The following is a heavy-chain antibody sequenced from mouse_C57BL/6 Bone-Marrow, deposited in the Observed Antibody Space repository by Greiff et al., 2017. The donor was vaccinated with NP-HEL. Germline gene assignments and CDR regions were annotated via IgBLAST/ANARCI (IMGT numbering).Heavy chain of an antibody. CDR1: GYTFTSYG. V-gene: IGHV1-64*01. J-gene: IGHJ4*01. Sequence: QVQLQQPGAELVKPGASVRLSCKASGYTFTSYGMRWVKQRPGQGLEWIGVIHPSSGSTNYNEKFKSKATLTVDKSSSTAYMQPTGRPSEDSAVYYCTRMTAVEGDLDYWGQGTSVTVSS. CDR3: TRMTAVEGDLDY. CDR2: IHPSSGST. D-gene: IGHD1-1*01.